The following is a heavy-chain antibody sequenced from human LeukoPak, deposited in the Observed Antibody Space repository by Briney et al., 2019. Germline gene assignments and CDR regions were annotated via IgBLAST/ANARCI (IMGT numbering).Heavy chain of an antibody. CDR2: IYYSGST. Sequence: SETLSLTCTVSGGSTSGYYWNWIRQPPGKGLEWIGYIYYSGSTNYNPSLKSRVTISVDTSKNQFSLKLSSVTAADTAVYYCARFGYSDIVVVPAAYAFDIWGQGTMVTVSS. CDR3: ARFGYSDIVVVPAAYAFDI. CDR1: GGSTSGYY. D-gene: IGHD2-2*01. J-gene: IGHJ3*02. V-gene: IGHV4-59*01.